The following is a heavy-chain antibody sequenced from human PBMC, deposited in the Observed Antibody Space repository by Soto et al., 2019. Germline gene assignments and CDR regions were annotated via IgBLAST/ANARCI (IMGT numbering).Heavy chain of an antibody. V-gene: IGHV3-30-3*01. D-gene: IGHD6-13*01. J-gene: IGHJ6*02. CDR2: ISYDGSNK. CDR3: AREGRQQLAPPYCYYYCGMDV. CDR1: GFTFSSYA. Sequence: PGGSLRLSCAASGFTFSSYAMHWVRQAPGKGLEWVAVISYDGSNKYYADSVKGRFTISRDNSKNTLDLQMNSLRAEDTAVYYCAREGRQQLAPPYCYYYCGMDVWGQGTTVTVSS.